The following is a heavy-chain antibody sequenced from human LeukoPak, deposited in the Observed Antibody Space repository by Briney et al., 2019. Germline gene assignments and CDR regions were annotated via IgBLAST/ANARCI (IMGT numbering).Heavy chain of an antibody. CDR1: GFTFSSYA. Sequence: PGRSLRLSCAASGFTFSSYAMHWVRQAPGKGLEWVAVISYDGSNKYYADSVKGRFTISRDNSKNTLYLQMNSLRAEDTAVYYCAGDRWGTGTTSYYGMDVWGKGTTVTVSS. CDR2: ISYDGSNK. CDR3: AGDRWGTGTTSYYGMDV. D-gene: IGHD1-1*01. V-gene: IGHV3-30*04. J-gene: IGHJ6*04.